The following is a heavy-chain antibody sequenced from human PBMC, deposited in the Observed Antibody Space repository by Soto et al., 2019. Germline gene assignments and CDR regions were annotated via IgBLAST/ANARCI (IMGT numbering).Heavy chain of an antibody. J-gene: IGHJ6*03. CDR1: GYSFSAYY. CDR3: ARESGGTTATLDYYYFYMDV. V-gene: IGHV1-2*04. D-gene: IGHD4-17*01. Sequence: QVQLVQSGAEVKKPGASVRVSCKASGYSFSAYYIHWMRQAPGQGLEWMGWINPNSGGTKFVQKFQGWVTMTRDTPISTAYMELSRLKSDDTAVYFCARESGGTTATLDYYYFYMDVWGKGTKVTVSS. CDR2: INPNSGGT.